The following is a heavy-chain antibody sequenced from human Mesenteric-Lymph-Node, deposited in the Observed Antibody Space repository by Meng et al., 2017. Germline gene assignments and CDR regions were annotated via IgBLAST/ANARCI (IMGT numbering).Heavy chain of an antibody. CDR2: IHSSGST. Sequence: VQLQVSGPGLVKPSETRSLSCSVSGGSISSSSWSWIRQPPGKGLEWIAYIHSSGSTNYNPSLKSRVTMSVETSKNQFSLNMRSVTAADTAVYYCARHPSWGTGSIHFWGQGTLVTVSS. J-gene: IGHJ4*02. CDR1: GGSISSSS. V-gene: IGHV4-59*08. CDR3: ARHPSWGTGSIHF. D-gene: IGHD1-1*01.